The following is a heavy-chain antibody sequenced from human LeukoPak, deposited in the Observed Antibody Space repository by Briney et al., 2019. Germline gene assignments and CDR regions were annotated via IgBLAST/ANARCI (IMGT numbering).Heavy chain of an antibody. CDR3: ARGGDQADWFDP. D-gene: IGHD3-10*01. CDR2: MNPNSGNT. CDR1: GYTFTSYD. Sequence: ASVKVSCKASGYTFTSYDINWVRQATGQGLEWMGWMNPNSGNTGYAQKFQGRVTITRNTSISTAYMELSSLRSGDTAVYYCARGGDQADWFDPWGQGTLVTVSS. J-gene: IGHJ5*02. V-gene: IGHV1-8*03.